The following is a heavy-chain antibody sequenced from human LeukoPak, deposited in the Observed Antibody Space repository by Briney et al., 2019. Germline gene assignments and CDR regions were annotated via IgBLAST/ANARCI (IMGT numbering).Heavy chain of an antibody. CDR2: INPDTGDA. Sequence: ASVKVSCKASGDTFTDYYMHWVRQAPEQGLEWMGRINPDTGDADYGHKFQGRVTVTRDTSISTVYMELRMLRSDDTAVYYCTRGHYFDYWGQGTLVTVSS. J-gene: IGHJ4*02. V-gene: IGHV1-2*06. CDR3: TRGHYFDY. CDR1: GDTFTDYY.